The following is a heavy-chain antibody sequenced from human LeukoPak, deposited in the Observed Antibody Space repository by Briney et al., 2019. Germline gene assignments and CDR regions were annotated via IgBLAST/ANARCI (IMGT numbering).Heavy chain of an antibody. CDR3: AKANVPAAIGP. D-gene: IGHD2-2*01. V-gene: IGHV3-30*18. Sequence: GRSLRLSCVASGFTFSSYGMHWVRQAPGKGLEWVAVISYDGSNKYYADSVKGRFTISRDNSKNTLYLQMNSLRAEDTAVYYCAKANVPAAIGPWGQGTLVTVSS. J-gene: IGHJ5*02. CDR1: GFTFSSYG. CDR2: ISYDGSNK.